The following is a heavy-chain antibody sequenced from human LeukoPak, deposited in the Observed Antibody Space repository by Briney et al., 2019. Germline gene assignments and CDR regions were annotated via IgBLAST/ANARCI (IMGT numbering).Heavy chain of an antibody. CDR1: GGTFSSYA. CDR2: IIPIFGTA. CDR3: ARELYYYDSSGYYY. Sequence: ASVKVSCKASGGTFSSYAISWVRQAPGQGLEWMGGIIPIFGTANYAQKFQGRVTITADKSTSTAYMELRSLRSDDTAVYYCARELYYYDSSGYYYWGQGTLVTVSS. D-gene: IGHD3-22*01. V-gene: IGHV1-69*06. J-gene: IGHJ4*02.